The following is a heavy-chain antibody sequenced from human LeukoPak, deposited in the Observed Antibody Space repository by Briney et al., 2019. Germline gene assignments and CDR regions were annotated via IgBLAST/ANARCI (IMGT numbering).Heavy chain of an antibody. V-gene: IGHV3-9*01. CDR2: ISWNSGGI. CDR3: AKGGIVVVPAAMAFDI. J-gene: IGHJ3*02. D-gene: IGHD2-2*01. Sequence: GRSLRLSCAASGFTFDDYAMHWVRQAPGKGLEWVSGISWNSGGIGYADSVKGRFTISRDNAKNSLYLQMNSLRAEDTALYYCAKGGIVVVPAAMAFDIWGQGTMVTVSS. CDR1: GFTFDDYA.